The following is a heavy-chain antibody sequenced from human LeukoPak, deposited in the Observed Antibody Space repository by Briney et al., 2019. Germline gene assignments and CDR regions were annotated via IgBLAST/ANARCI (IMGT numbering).Heavy chain of an antibody. CDR1: GFIFSRSW. V-gene: IGHV3-74*01. Sequence: PGGSLRLSCAASGFIFSRSWMHWVRQVPGKGLVWISRMSSDGSSITYAESVKGRFTISRDNSKNTLYLQMNSLRAEDTAVYYCARERDSYYYMDVWGKGTTVTVSS. J-gene: IGHJ6*03. CDR2: MSSDGSSI. CDR3: ARERDSYYYMDV. D-gene: IGHD2-21*01.